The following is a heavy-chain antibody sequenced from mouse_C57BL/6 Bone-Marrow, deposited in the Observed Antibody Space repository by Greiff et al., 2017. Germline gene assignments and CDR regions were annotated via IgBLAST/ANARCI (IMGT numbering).Heavy chain of an antibody. J-gene: IGHJ4*01. CDR1: GYAFTNYL. CDR3: ASLLPRGDY. CDR2: INPGSGGT. V-gene: IGHV1-54*01. Sequence: QVQLQQSGAELVRPGTSVKVSCKASGYAFTNYLIEWVKQRPGQGLEWIGVINPGSGGTNYNEKFKGKATLTADKSSSTAYMQLSSLTSEDSAVYFCASLLPRGDYWGQGTSVTVSS. D-gene: IGHD1-1*01.